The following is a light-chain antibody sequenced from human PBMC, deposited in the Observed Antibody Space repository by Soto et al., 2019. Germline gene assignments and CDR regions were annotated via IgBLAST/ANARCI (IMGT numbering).Light chain of an antibody. CDR2: AAS. V-gene: IGKV1-9*01. CDR3: QQYYSYPLT. CDR1: QGIPSY. J-gene: IGKJ4*01. Sequence: DSQLTQSPSFLSASVGDRVTITCRASQGIPSYLAWYQQKPGKAPKLLIYAASTLQSGVPSRFSGSGSGTEFTLTISSLQPEDFATYYCQQYYSYPLTFGGGTKVDIK.